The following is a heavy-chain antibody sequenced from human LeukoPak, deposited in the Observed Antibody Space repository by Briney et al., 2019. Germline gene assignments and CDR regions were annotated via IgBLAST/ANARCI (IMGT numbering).Heavy chain of an antibody. Sequence: ASVKVSCKASGGTFSSYAISWVRQAPGQGLEWMGRIIPILGIANYAQKFQGRVTITADKSTSTAYMELSSLRSEDTAVYYCARDHGSQDAFDIWGQGTMVTVSS. CDR3: ARDHGSQDAFDI. V-gene: IGHV1-69*04. D-gene: IGHD1-26*01. CDR1: GGTFSSYA. J-gene: IGHJ3*02. CDR2: IIPILGIA.